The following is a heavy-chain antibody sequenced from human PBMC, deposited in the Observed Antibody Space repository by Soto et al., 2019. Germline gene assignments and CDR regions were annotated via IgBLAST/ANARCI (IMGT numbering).Heavy chain of an antibody. V-gene: IGHV4-59*02. CDR3: GRRGGTCYRWFDP. J-gene: IGHJ5*02. D-gene: IGHD2-15*01. Sequence: SETLSLTCNVSGAYVTTYYWSWIRQSPGKGLEWIGYISNSGNTNYKPSLKSRVTISLETSKNHFSLKMRSITAADTAVYYCGRRGGTCYRWFDPSSQGTLVTVSS. CDR1: GAYVTTYY. CDR2: ISNSGNT.